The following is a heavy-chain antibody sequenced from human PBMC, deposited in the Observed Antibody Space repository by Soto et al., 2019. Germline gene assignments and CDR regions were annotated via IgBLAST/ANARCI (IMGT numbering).Heavy chain of an antibody. D-gene: IGHD2-15*01. CDR3: AVSSPDIVVLPSSIYFTS. CDR2: LSWDRSTV. V-gene: IGHV3-9*02. CDR1: GSSSDPFT. Sequence: GGSLRLSCVASGSSSDPFTMHWVRELPGKGLEWVAGLSWDRSTVAYADSVQGRFTISRDHAKNSVDLLMDSLRPDDTALYFCAVSSPDIVVLPSSIYFTSWGPGTQVTVSS. J-gene: IGHJ4*02.